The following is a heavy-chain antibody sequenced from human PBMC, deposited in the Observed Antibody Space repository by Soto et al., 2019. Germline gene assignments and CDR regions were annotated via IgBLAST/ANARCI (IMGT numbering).Heavy chain of an antibody. CDR3: AKDRAYSGCPSWFDP. Sequence: GGSLRLSCAASGFTFSSYAMSWVRQAPGKGLEWVSAISGSGGSTYYADSVKGRFTISRDNSKNTLYLQMNSLRAEDTAVYYCAKDRAYSGCPSWFDPWGQGTLVTVSS. CDR1: GFTFSSYA. CDR2: ISGSGGST. V-gene: IGHV3-23*01. J-gene: IGHJ5*02. D-gene: IGHD1-26*01.